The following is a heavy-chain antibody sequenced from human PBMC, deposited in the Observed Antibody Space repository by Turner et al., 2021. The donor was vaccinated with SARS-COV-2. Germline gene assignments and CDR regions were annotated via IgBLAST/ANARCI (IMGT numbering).Heavy chain of an antibody. V-gene: IGHV1-24*01. CDR2: FDPEDGET. J-gene: IGHJ4*02. D-gene: IGHD5-12*01. Sequence: QVQLVQSGAEVKKPGASVKVSCKVSGYTLTELSMHWVRQAPGKVLEWMGGFDPEDGETIYAQKFQGRVTMTEDTSTDTAYMELSSLRSEDTAVYYCARDLGGLGGWLQFTPNYFDYWGQGTLVTVSS. CDR3: ARDLGGLGGWLQFTPNYFDY. CDR1: GYTLTELS.